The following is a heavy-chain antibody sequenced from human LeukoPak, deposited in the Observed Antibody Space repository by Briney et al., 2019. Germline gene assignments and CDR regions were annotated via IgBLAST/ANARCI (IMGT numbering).Heavy chain of an antibody. D-gene: IGHD6-19*01. Sequence: KPGGSLRLSCAASGFTFSSYSMNWVRQAPGKGLEWVSSISSSSSYIYYADSVKGRFTISRDNAKNSLDLQMNSLRAEDTAVYYCAREVDSSGWWGNIDYWGQGTLVTVSS. CDR1: GFTFSSYS. V-gene: IGHV3-21*01. CDR2: ISSSSSYI. J-gene: IGHJ4*02. CDR3: AREVDSSGWWGNIDY.